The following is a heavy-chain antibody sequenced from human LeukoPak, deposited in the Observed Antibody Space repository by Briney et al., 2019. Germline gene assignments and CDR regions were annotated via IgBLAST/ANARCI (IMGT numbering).Heavy chain of an antibody. D-gene: IGHD3-3*01. CDR2: IYYSGST. V-gene: IGHV4-61*01. CDR3: ARGRGYYDFCFDP. Sequence: SETLSLTCTVSGGSVSSGSYYWSWIRQPPGKGLEWIGYIYYSGSTNYNPSLKSRVTISVDTSKNQFSLKLSSVTAADTAVYYCARGRGYYDFCFDPWGQGTLVTVSS. J-gene: IGHJ5*02. CDR1: GGSVSSGSYY.